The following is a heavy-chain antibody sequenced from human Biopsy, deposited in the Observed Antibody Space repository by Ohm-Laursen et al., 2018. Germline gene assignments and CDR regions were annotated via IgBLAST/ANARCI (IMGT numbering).Heavy chain of an antibody. Sequence: LSCAAPGFTFGDYYMSWIRQAPGKGLEWLSYISGSGVTKMYADSVKGRFTVSRDNAKNSLYLEMNNLTVEDTAVYYCATDGAGSYNENWGQGTLVSVSS. V-gene: IGHV3-11*01. J-gene: IGHJ4*02. D-gene: IGHD3-10*01. CDR2: ISGSGVTK. CDR1: GFTFGDYY. CDR3: ATDGAGSYNEN.